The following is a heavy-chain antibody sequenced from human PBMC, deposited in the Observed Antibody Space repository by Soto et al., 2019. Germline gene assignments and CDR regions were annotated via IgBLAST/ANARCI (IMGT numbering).Heavy chain of an antibody. V-gene: IGHV4-31*03. D-gene: IGHD5-18*01. CDR1: GGSISSGGYY. CDR3: AREKKEYSYLGSTYYYYGMDV. Sequence: QVQLQESGPGLVKPSQTLSLTCTVSGGSISSGGYYWSWIRQHPGKGLEWIGYIYYSGSTYYNPSLQSRVTISVDTSKNQFSLKLSSVTAADTAVYYCAREKKEYSYLGSTYYYYGMDVWGQGTTVTVSS. J-gene: IGHJ6*02. CDR2: IYYSGST.